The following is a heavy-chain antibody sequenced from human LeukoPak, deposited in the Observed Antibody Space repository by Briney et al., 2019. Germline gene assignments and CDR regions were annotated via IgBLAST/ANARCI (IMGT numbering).Heavy chain of an antibody. CDR1: GGSFSGYY. Sequence: SETLSLTCAVYGGSFSGYYWSWIRQPPGKGLEWIGEINHSGSTNYNPSLKSRVTISVDTSKNQFSLKLSSVSAAHTAVYYCAREGYSYGGGFDYWGQGTLVTVSS. CDR3: AREGYSYGGGFDY. V-gene: IGHV4-34*01. D-gene: IGHD5-18*01. CDR2: INHSGST. J-gene: IGHJ4*02.